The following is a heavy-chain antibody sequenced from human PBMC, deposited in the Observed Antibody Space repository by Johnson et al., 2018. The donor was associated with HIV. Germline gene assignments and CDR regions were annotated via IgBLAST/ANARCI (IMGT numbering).Heavy chain of an antibody. CDR1: GFTFSSHA. CDR2: INSDGSST. CDR3: AREGGSSGPDAFDI. J-gene: IGHJ3*02. Sequence: QVQLVESGGGVVQPGRSLRLSCAASGFTFSSHAMHWVRQAPGKGLVWVSRINSDGSSTYYADSVKGRFTISRDNSKNTLYLQMNSLRAEDTAVYYCAREGGSSGPDAFDIWGQGTMVTVSS. V-gene: IGHV3-NL1*01. D-gene: IGHD3-16*01.